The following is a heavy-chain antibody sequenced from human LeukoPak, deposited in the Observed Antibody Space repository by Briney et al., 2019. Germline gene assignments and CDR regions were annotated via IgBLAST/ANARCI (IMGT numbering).Heavy chain of an antibody. V-gene: IGHV3-23*01. CDR1: GFTFSSYA. D-gene: IGHD2-15*01. J-gene: IGHJ3*02. CDR2: ISGSGGST. Sequence: PGGSLRLSCAASGFTFSSYAMSWVRQAPGKGLEWVSAISGSGGSTYYADSVKGRFTISRDNSKSTLYLQMNSLRAEDTAVYYCAKDLGSLGYCSGGSCYGPRFDAFDIWGQGTMVTVSS. CDR3: AKDLGSLGYCSGGSCYGPRFDAFDI.